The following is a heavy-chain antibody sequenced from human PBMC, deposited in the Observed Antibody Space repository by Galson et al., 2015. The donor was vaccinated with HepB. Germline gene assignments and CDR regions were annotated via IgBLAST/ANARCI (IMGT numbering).Heavy chain of an antibody. CDR2: INPSGGST. D-gene: IGHD6-19*01. CDR3: ATVSSIAVAPYYFDY. Sequence: SVKVSCKASGYTFTSYYMHWVRQAPGQGLEWMGIINPSGGSTSYAQKFQGRVTMTRDTSTSTVYMELSSLRSEDTAVYYCATVSSIAVAPYYFDYWGQGTLVTVSS. J-gene: IGHJ4*02. CDR1: GYTFTSYY. V-gene: IGHV1-46*01.